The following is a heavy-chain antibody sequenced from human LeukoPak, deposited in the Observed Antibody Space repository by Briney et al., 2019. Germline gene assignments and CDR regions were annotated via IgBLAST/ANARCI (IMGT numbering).Heavy chain of an antibody. CDR1: GYTFTTYV. Sequence: GASVKVSCKTSGYTFTTYVTHWVRQAPGQRLEWMGWIITGNGNTKYSQRFHGRVTFTTDTSASTTYMELSSLRSEDTAVYYCAGPDELSSGWIFDYWGQGTLVTVSS. J-gene: IGHJ4*02. CDR3: AGPDELSSGWIFDY. D-gene: IGHD6-19*01. V-gene: IGHV1-3*04. CDR2: IITGNGNT.